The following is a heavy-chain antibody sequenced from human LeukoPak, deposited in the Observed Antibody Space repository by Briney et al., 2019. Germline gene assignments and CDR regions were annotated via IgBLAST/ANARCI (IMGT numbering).Heavy chain of an antibody. CDR2: IYHSGST. CDR3: ARGEGYYALDY. CDR1: GGSISSSNW. Sequence: PSGTLSLTCAVSGGSISSSNWWSWVRQPPGKGLEWIGEIYHSGSTNYNPSLKSRVTISVDTSKNQFSLKLKSVTAADTAVYYCARGEGYYALDYWGQGVPVTVSS. D-gene: IGHD3-16*01. V-gene: IGHV4-4*02. J-gene: IGHJ4*02.